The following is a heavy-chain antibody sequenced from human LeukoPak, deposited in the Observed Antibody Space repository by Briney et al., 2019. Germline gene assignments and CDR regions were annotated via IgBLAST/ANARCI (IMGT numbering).Heavy chain of an antibody. V-gene: IGHV4-61*03. CDR2: ISYSGST. D-gene: IGHD4-23*01. CDR3: ARGLRWNTDF. CDR1: GGSMGSMSSYY. Sequence: PSETLSLTCTVSGGSMGSMSSYYWTWIRQSPGKGLEWIGFISYSGSTNCNPALNSRVTMSIDTSSNHFSLKVSSVTAADTAVYYCARGLRWNTDFWGQGTLVTVSS. J-gene: IGHJ4*02.